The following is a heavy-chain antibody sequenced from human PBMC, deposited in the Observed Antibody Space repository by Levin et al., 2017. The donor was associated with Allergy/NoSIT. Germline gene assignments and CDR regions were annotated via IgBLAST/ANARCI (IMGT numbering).Heavy chain of an antibody. D-gene: IGHD2-15*01. CDR3: ARERRYCSGGSCYSSTLDY. CDR2: IWYDGSNK. Sequence: GESLKISCAASGFTFSSYGMHWVRQAPGKGLEWVAVIWYDGSNKYYADSVKGRFTISRDNSKNTLYLQMNSLRAEDTAVYYCARERRYCSGGSCYSSTLDYWGQGTLVTVSS. CDR1: GFTFSSYG. J-gene: IGHJ4*02. V-gene: IGHV3-33*01.